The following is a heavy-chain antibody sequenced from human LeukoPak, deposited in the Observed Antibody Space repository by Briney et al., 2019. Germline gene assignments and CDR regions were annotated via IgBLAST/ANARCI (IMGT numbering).Heavy chain of an antibody. CDR1: GFTFTNYG. Sequence: PGGSLRLSCAASGFTFTNYGMHWVRQAPGKGLEWVAVTWYDGSKKYYADSVKGRFTISRDNSKNTLYLQMNSLRAEDTAVYYCAKGDIAAAANFDYWGLGTLVTVSS. J-gene: IGHJ4*02. CDR2: TWYDGSKK. D-gene: IGHD6-13*01. CDR3: AKGDIAAAANFDY. V-gene: IGHV3-33*03.